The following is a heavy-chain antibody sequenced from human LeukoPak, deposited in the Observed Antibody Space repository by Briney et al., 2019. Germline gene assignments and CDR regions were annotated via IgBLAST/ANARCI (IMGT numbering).Heavy chain of an antibody. D-gene: IGHD4-11*01. CDR1: GYTFTSYY. CDR3: ARDYSGWFDP. CDR2: IIPIFGTA. J-gene: IGHJ5*02. Sequence: SVKVSCKASGYTFTSYYMHWVRQAPGQGLEWMGGIIPIFGTANYAQKFQGRVTITADESTGTAYMELSSLRSEDTAVYYCARDYSGWFDPWGQGTLVTVSS. V-gene: IGHV1-69*13.